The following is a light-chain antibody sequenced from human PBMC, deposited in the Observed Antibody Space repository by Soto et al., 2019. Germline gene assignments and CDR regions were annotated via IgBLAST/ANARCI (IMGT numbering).Light chain of an antibody. CDR2: GAS. V-gene: IGKV3-20*01. CDR1: QSVSSSY. J-gene: IGKJ2*01. Sequence: EIVLTQSPCTLSLSPGERATLSCRASQSVSSSYLACYKQKPGQAPRLLIYGASSRASGIADRCSGSGSGTDFTLTISRLEPEDFAVYYCHQYGSSPVYTFGQGTKLEIK. CDR3: HQYGSSPVYT.